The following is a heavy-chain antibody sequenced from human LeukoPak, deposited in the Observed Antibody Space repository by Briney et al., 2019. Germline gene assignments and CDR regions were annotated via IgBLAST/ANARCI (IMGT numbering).Heavy chain of an antibody. V-gene: IGHV1-18*01. J-gene: IGHJ5*02. Sequence: ASVKVSCKASGYTFTSYGISWVRQAPGQGLEWMGWISAYNSNTNYAQKLQGRVTMTTDTSTSTAYMELRSLRSDDTAVYYRARAGGLHETLPSDPWGQGTLVTVSS. CDR1: GYTFTSYG. CDR2: ISAYNSNT. D-gene: IGHD4-11*01. CDR3: ARAGGLHETLPSDP.